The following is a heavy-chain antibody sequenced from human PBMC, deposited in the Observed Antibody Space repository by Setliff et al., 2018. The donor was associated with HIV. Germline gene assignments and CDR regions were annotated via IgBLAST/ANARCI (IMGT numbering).Heavy chain of an antibody. J-gene: IGHJ4*02. CDR2: ISYSGST. Sequence: PSETLSLTCTVSGGSISTNDYFWVWIRQHPGEGLEWIGYISYSGSTNYNPSLESRVTMSLDTSKSQFSLKLRSVTATDTAVYYCARRIAVANYYFDFWGQGTLVTVSS. CDR3: ARRIAVANYYFDF. V-gene: IGHV4-39*01. D-gene: IGHD6-19*01. CDR1: GGSISTNDYF.